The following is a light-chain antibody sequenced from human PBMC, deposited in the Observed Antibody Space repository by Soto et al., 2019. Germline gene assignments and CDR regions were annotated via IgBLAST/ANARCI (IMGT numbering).Light chain of an antibody. CDR3: QHNYGPPA. J-gene: IGKJ5*01. CDR1: QTISSP. V-gene: IGKV1-39*01. Sequence: DIQMTQSPSSLSASVGDRVTITCRASQTISSPLSWYQQKPGKVPELLIYATSRLQSGVPSRCSGSRSRTDFTLTISSVQPEDFATYYCQHNYGPPAFGQGTRLEIK. CDR2: ATS.